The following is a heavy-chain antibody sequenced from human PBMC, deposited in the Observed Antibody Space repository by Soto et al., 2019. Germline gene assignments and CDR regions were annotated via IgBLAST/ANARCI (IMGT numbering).Heavy chain of an antibody. Sequence: SETLSLTCTVSGVSITSHYWTWIRQPPGKGLEWIGNIHYSGSTNYSPSLKGRVIISVDTSENQSSLKPSSVTTADTAVYYCTVGGAGHPFDYWGQGTLVTVSS. CDR2: IHYSGST. D-gene: IGHD3-16*01. CDR3: TVGGAGHPFDY. CDR1: GVSITSHY. J-gene: IGHJ4*02. V-gene: IGHV4-59*11.